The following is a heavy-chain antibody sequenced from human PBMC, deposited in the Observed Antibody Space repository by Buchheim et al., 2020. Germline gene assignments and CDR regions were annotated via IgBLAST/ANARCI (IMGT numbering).Heavy chain of an antibody. Sequence: QVQLVESGGGVVQPGRSLRLSCAASGFTFNDYGMNWVRQAPGKGLEWVATISNDGMNELYADSVNGRFTISRDNSKTPLFLRMDSLRAEDTAVYYCAKLLWSGRYFDYWGQGTL. CDR1: GFTFNDYG. D-gene: IGHD3-3*01. V-gene: IGHV3-30*18. CDR3: AKLLWSGRYFDY. CDR2: ISNDGMNE. J-gene: IGHJ4*02.